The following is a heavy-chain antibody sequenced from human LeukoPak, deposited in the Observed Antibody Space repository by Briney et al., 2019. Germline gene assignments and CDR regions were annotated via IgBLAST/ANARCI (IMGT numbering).Heavy chain of an antibody. V-gene: IGHV1-2*02. CDR2: INPNSGGT. CDR1: GYTFTGYY. Sequence: ASVKVSCKASGYTFTGYYMHWVRQAPGQGLEWMGWINPNSGGTDYAQKFQGRVTMTRDTSISTAYMELSRLRSDDTAVYYCARVLTGTLSFDYWGQGTLVTVSS. CDR3: ARVLTGTLSFDY. J-gene: IGHJ4*02. D-gene: IGHD7-27*01.